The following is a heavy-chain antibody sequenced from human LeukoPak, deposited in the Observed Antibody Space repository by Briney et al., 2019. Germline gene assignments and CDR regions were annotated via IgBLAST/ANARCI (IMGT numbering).Heavy chain of an antibody. D-gene: IGHD3-10*02. Sequence: GGSLRLSCAASGLTFTTYGMNWVRQAPGKGLEWIAYIGGSGSNIYYADSVKGRFTISRDNAKNSLYLQMNSLRAEDTAVYYCAELGITMIGGVWGKGTTVTISS. V-gene: IGHV3-48*01. CDR2: IGGSGSNI. J-gene: IGHJ6*04. CDR1: GLTFTTYG. CDR3: AELGITMIGGV.